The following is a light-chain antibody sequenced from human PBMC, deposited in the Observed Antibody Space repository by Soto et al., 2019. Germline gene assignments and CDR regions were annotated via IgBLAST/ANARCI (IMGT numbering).Light chain of an antibody. CDR1: QDIRKY. CDR2: GAS. Sequence: DIPMTQSPSSLSASVGARVTITCQASQDIRKYLSWYQQKPGRAPNLLIYGASNLETGVPSRFSGNGYGTDFTFTISSLQPEDIATYYCQHFDNLPPLSFGPGTKVAIK. V-gene: IGKV1-33*01. CDR3: QHFDNLPPLS. J-gene: IGKJ3*01.